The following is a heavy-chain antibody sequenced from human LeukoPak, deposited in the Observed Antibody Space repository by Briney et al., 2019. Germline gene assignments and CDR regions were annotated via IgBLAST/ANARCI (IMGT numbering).Heavy chain of an antibody. V-gene: IGHV1-18*01. D-gene: IGHD1-26*01. Sequence: GASVKVSCKTSGHSMNTFGITWVRQAPGQGLEWIGWMSSDNGNTNYADKFQGRVSITRDTSRTTAYMELRSLRSDDTAVYFCADVAKGRYFLYYMDVWGAGTTVTVSS. CDR2: MSSDNGNT. CDR3: ADVAKGRYFLYYMDV. CDR1: GHSMNTFG. J-gene: IGHJ6*03.